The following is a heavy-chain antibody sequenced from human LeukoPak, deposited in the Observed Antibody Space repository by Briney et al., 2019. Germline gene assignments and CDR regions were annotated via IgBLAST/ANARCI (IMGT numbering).Heavy chain of an antibody. J-gene: IGHJ4*02. CDR2: IYHSGST. CDR1: GYSISSGYY. CDR3: ARVGRWLQSDFDY. Sequence: SETLSLTCTVSGYSISSGYYWGWIRQPPGKGLEWIGSIYHSGSTYYNPSLKSRVTISVDTSKNQFSLKLSSVTAADTAVYYCARVGRWLQSDFDYWGQGTLVTVSS. D-gene: IGHD5-24*01. V-gene: IGHV4-38-2*02.